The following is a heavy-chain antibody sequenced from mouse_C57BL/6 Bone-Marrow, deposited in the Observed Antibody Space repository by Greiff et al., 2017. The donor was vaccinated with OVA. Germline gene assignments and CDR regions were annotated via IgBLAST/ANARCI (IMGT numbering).Heavy chain of an antibody. D-gene: IGHD1-1*01. Sequence: VQLQQSGPELVKPGASVKISCKASGYTFTDYYMNWVKQSHGKSLEWIGDINPNNGGTSYNEKFKGKATLTVDKSSSTAYMELRSLTSEESAVYYYARWAITTVVATEGFDVWGTGTTVTVSS. CDR3: ARWAITTVVATEGFDV. V-gene: IGHV1-26*01. J-gene: IGHJ1*03. CDR1: GYTFTDYY. CDR2: INPNNGGT.